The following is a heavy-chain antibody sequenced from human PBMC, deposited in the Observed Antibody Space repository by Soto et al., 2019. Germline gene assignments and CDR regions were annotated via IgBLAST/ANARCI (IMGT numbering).Heavy chain of an antibody. CDR3: ARDRDSSGWYNAFDI. CDR1: GFTSSSYG. Sequence: GGSLRLSCAASGFTSSSYGMHWVRQAPGKGLEWVAVIWYDGSNKYYADSVKGRFTISRDNSKNTLYLQMNSLRAEDTAVYYCARDRDSSGWYNAFDIWGQGTMVTVSS. V-gene: IGHV3-33*01. D-gene: IGHD6-19*01. J-gene: IGHJ3*02. CDR2: IWYDGSNK.